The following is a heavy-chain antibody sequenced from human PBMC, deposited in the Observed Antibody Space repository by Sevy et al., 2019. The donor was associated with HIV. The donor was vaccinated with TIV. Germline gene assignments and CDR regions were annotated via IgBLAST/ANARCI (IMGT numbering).Heavy chain of an antibody. Sequence: GGSLRLSCAASGFTFSSHSFNWVRQAPGKGLEWISYISSTSSTIFYADSVMDRFTNSRDNAKNSLYLQMNSLRAEDTAVYYCARPVGYCSSTSCAYIFDIWGQGTMVTVSS. CDR3: ARPVGYCSSTSCAYIFDI. J-gene: IGHJ3*02. CDR2: ISSTSSTI. V-gene: IGHV3-48*01. CDR1: GFTFSSHS. D-gene: IGHD2-2*01.